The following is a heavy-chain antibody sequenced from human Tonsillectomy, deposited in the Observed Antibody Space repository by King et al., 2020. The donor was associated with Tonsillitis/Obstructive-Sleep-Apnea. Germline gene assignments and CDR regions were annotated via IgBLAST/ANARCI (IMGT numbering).Heavy chain of an antibody. CDR1: GDSFSSFV. CDR3: ATLGSGYCYDY. D-gene: IGHD3-22*01. Sequence: QLVQSGAEVKKPGSSVKVSCKAFGDSFSSFVIHWVRQAPGHGLEWMGGIIPMFGTTNSAQNFQGRVTITADESTSTVYMELSSLTSEDTAIYYCATLGSGYCYDYWGQGTLVTVSS. J-gene: IGHJ4*02. CDR2: IIPMFGTT. V-gene: IGHV1-69*12.